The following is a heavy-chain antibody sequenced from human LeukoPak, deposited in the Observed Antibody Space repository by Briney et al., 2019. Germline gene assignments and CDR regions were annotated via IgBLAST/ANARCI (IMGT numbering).Heavy chain of an antibody. J-gene: IGHJ4*02. D-gene: IGHD3-22*01. CDR2: INPNSGGT. V-gene: IGHV1-2*02. Sequence: ASVKVSCKASGYTFDTYDINWVRQAPGQGLEWMGWINPNSGGTNYAQKFQGRVTMTRDTSISTAYMELSRLRSDDTAVYYCARGGYDSSGYYNYFDYWGQGTLVTVSS. CDR1: GYTFDTYD. CDR3: ARGGYDSSGYYNYFDY.